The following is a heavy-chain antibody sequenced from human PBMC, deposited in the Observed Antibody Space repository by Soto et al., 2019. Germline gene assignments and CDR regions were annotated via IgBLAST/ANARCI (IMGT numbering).Heavy chain of an antibody. J-gene: IGHJ4*02. CDR2: ISYDGSNK. Sequence: GGYLSLSCAASGFTFSSYAMHWVRQAPGKGLEWVAVISYDGSNKYYADSVKGRFTISRDNSKNTLYLQMNSLRAEDTAVYYCASANDDFWSCHCGDWGQASLVT. CDR1: GFTFSSYA. V-gene: IGHV3-30-3*01. D-gene: IGHD3-3*01. CDR3: ASANDDFWSCHCGD.